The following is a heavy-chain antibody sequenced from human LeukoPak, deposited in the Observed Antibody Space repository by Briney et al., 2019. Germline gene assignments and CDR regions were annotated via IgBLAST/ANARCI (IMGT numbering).Heavy chain of an antibody. Sequence: SETLSLTCAVSGVSISSSNCYWGWIRQPPGQGLEWIGSIYYSGNTNYTASLKSRVTISLDTSKNQFSLNLSSVTAADTAVYYCARRPRGVIIKSWFDSWGQGTLVTVSS. J-gene: IGHJ5*01. CDR2: IYYSGNT. D-gene: IGHD3-10*01. V-gene: IGHV4-39*01. CDR3: ARRPRGVIIKSWFDS. CDR1: GVSISSSNCY.